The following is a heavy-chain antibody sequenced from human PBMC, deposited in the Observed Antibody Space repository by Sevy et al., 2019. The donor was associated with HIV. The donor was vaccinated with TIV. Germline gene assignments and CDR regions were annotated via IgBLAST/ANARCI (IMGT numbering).Heavy chain of an antibody. D-gene: IGHD6-13*01. Sequence: GRSLRLSCAASGFTFSDYYMSWIRQAPGKGLEWVSYISSSSSYTNYADSVKGRFTISRDNAKNSLYLQMNSLRAEDTAVYYCARVSSSWYDYYYYGMDVWGQGTTVTVSS. CDR3: ARVSSSWYDYYYYGMDV. CDR2: ISSSSSYT. J-gene: IGHJ6*02. CDR1: GFTFSDYY. V-gene: IGHV3-11*06.